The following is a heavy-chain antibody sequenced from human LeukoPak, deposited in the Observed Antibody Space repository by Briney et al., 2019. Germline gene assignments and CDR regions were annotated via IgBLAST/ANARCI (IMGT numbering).Heavy chain of an antibody. CDR1: GFTFSDNY. Sequence: GGSLRLSCAVSGFTFSDNYMTWVRQAPGKGLEWLSYISGNGGDIQYADSVKGRFTISRDNAKNSLYLQMNSLRAEDTAVYYCAELGITMIGGVWGKGTTVTISS. CDR2: ISGNGGDI. J-gene: IGHJ6*04. CDR3: AELGITMIGGV. V-gene: IGHV3-11*04. D-gene: IGHD3-10*02.